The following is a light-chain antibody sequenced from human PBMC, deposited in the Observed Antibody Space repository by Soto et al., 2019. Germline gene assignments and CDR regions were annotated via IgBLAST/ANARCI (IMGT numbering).Light chain of an antibody. CDR1: STDFVTYNR. J-gene: IGLJ2*01. CDR2: EAS. CDR3: CSRL. V-gene: IGLV2-18*02. Sequence: QSALTQPPSVSGSPGQSVTISCTGTSTDFVTYNRVSWYQQPPGTAPKLIVYEASNRPSGVPDRFSGSKSGNTASLTISGLQAEDEADYYCCSRLFGGGTKLTVL.